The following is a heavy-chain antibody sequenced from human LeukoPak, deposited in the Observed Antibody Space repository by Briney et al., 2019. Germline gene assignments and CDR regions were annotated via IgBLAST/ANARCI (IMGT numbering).Heavy chain of an antibody. V-gene: IGHV3-9*01. Sequence: PGGSLRLSCAASGFTFSSYSMNWVRQAPGKGLEWVSGISWSSGSIDYADSVKGRFTISRDNAKKSLYLQMDNLRPEDTALYYCAKDVTGYSSGWYEGYFDYWGQGALVTVSS. CDR3: AKDVTGYSSGWYEGYFDY. J-gene: IGHJ4*02. D-gene: IGHD6-19*01. CDR2: ISWSSGSI. CDR1: GFTFSSYS.